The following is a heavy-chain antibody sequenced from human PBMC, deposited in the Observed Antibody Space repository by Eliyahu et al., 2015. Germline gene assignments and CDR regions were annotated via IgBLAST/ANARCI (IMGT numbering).Heavy chain of an antibody. CDR3: ARDRSRNLWFGELINPNTYYYYYGMDV. D-gene: IGHD3-10*01. Sequence: EVQLVESGGGLVKPGGSLRLXCAASGFTFXSYXRNWARXAPXRGLEWVSSISSSSSYIYYADSVKGRFTISRDNAKNSLYLQMNSLRAEDTAVYYCARDRSRNLWFGELINPNTYYYYYGMDVWGQGTTVTVSS. J-gene: IGHJ6*02. CDR2: ISSSSSYI. CDR1: GFTFXSYX. V-gene: IGHV3-21*01.